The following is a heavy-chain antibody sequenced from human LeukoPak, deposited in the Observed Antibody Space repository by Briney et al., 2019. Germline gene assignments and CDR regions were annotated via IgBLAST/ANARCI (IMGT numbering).Heavy chain of an antibody. D-gene: IGHD6-13*01. J-gene: IGHJ4*02. CDR1: GGSISSGGYT. Sequence: SETLSLTCAVSGGSISSGGYTWSWIRQPPGKGLEWIGYIYYSGSTYYNPSLQSRVTTSLDTSKNQVSLELSSVTAADTAVYYCARGLKYGYSSSWYGGPFDYWGQGTLVTVSS. CDR2: IYYSGST. CDR3: ARGLKYGYSSSWYGGPFDY. V-gene: IGHV4-30-4*07.